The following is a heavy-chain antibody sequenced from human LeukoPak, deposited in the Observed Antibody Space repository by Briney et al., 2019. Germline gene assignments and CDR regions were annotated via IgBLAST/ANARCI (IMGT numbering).Heavy chain of an antibody. V-gene: IGHV4-59*01. D-gene: IGHD6-13*01. CDR2: IYYSGST. CDR3: ARVYSSSWYWSFDL. J-gene: IGHJ2*01. CDR1: GGSISSYY. Sequence: SETLSLTCTVSGGSISSYYWSWIRQPPGKGLEWIGYIYYSGSTNYNPSLKSRVTISVDTSENQFSLKLSSVTAADTAVYYCARVYSSSWYWSFDLWGRGTLVTVSS.